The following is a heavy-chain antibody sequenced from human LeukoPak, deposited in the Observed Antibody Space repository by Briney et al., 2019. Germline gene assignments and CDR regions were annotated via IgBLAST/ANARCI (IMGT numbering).Heavy chain of an antibody. CDR3: TTEVMNWNYFDY. V-gene: IGHV3-15*01. Sequence: KAGGSLRLSCAASGFTFSNAWMSWVRQAPGKGLEWVGRIKSKTDGGTTDYAAPVKGRFTISRDDSKNTLCLQMNSLKTEDTAVYYCTTEVMNWNYFDYWGQGTLVTVSS. J-gene: IGHJ4*02. CDR2: IKSKTDGGTT. D-gene: IGHD1-1*01. CDR1: GFTFSNAW.